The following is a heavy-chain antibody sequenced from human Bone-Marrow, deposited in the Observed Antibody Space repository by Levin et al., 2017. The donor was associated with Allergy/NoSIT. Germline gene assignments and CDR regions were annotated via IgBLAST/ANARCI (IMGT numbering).Heavy chain of an antibody. D-gene: IGHD6-19*01. V-gene: IGHV3-64D*08. J-gene: IGHJ4*02. CDR2: ISGNGGST. CDR3: VKDLSSVMGGGWDLDY. CDR1: GFTFSSYA. Sequence: GESLKISCSVSGFTFSSYAMHWVRQAPGKGLEYVSTISGNGGSTYYADSVKGRFSISRDNSKDTMYLQMSSLRTEDTAVYYCVKDLSSVMGGGWDLDYWGQGTLVIVSS.